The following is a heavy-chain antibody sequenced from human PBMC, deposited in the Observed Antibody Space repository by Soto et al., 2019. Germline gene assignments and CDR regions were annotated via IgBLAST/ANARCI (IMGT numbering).Heavy chain of an antibody. Sequence: QLQLQESGPGLVKPSETLSLTCTVSGGSISSSSYYWGWIRQPPGKGLEWIGSIYYSGSTYYNPSLKSRVTTSVDRSSNQFSLKLSAVTAADTAVYYCARHSGDYEFWSGLDNWFDPWGQGTLVTVSS. V-gene: IGHV4-39*01. D-gene: IGHD3-3*01. J-gene: IGHJ5*02. CDR2: IYYSGST. CDR3: ARHSGDYEFWSGLDNWFDP. CDR1: GGSISSSSYY.